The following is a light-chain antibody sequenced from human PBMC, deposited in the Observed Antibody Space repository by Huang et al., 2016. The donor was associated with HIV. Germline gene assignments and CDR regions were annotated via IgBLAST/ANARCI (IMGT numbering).Light chain of an antibody. Sequence: IQLTQSPSSLSASIGDRVVVTCRASQDIGTSLVWYQQRPGQAPKLLIFGVSSLQTGVPSRFSGDGSGKLFSLTIMGLQSEDFATYYCQQLLSYPATFGGGSRVE. CDR2: GVS. CDR3: QQLLSYPAT. V-gene: IGKV1-9*01. J-gene: IGKJ4*01. CDR1: QDIGTS.